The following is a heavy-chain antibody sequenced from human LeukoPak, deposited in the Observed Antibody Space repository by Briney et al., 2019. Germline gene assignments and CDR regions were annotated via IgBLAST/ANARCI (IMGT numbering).Heavy chain of an antibody. Sequence: GSLRLSCAASGFTLSSYWMSWVRQAPGKGLEWVANIKQDGSEKYYVDSVKGRFTISRDNAKNSLYLQMNSLRAEDTAVYYCARRFGAARDDYMDVWGKGTTVTVSS. CDR2: IKQDGSEK. D-gene: IGHD3-16*01. V-gene: IGHV3-7*01. J-gene: IGHJ6*03. CDR3: ARRFGAARDDYMDV. CDR1: GFTLSSYW.